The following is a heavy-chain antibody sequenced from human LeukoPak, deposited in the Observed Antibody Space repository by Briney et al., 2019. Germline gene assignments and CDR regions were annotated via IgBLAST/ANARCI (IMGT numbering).Heavy chain of an antibody. CDR3: ARGQYYFGTGFDKGVFDY. CDR1: GFTFSTYG. D-gene: IGHD3/OR15-3a*01. J-gene: IGHJ4*02. Sequence: GGSLRLSCATSGFTFSTYGMHWVRQAPGKGLEWVSYISGSSTSIYHADSVKGRFTISRDNSKNTLYLQMNSLRAEDTAVYYCARGQYYFGTGFDKGVFDYWGQGTLVTVSS. V-gene: IGHV3-48*01. CDR2: ISGSSTSI.